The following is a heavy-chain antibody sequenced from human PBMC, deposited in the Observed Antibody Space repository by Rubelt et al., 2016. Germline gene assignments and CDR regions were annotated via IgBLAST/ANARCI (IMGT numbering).Heavy chain of an antibody. D-gene: IGHD2/OR15-2a*01. CDR3: ARGGRFYTSFDY. J-gene: IGHJ4*02. CDR2: INHSGST. Sequence: QVQLQQWGAGLLKPSETLSLTCAVYGGSFSGYYWSWIRQPPGKGLEWIGEINHSGSTNYNPSLKSRVTISVDTSKIQLSLKLSAVTAADTAVYYCARGGRFYTSFDYWGQGTLVTVSS. CDR1: GGSFSGYY. V-gene: IGHV4-34*01.